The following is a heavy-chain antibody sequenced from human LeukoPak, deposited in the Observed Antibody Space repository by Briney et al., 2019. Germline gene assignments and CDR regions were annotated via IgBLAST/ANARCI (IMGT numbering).Heavy chain of an antibody. V-gene: IGHV3-74*03. CDR3: ARDDAAPGIIFDY. D-gene: IGHD6-13*01. Sequence: GGSLRLSCAASGFTFSSYWMHWVRQAPGKGLEWVSRIHSDGSSRKYADSVRGRFTISRDNAKKTLYLQMNSLRAEDTAVYFCARDDAAPGIIFDYWGQGTLVTVSS. CDR2: IHSDGSSR. CDR1: GFTFSSYW. J-gene: IGHJ4*02.